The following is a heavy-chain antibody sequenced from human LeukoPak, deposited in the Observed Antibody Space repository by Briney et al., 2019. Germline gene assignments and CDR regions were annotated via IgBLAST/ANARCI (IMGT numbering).Heavy chain of an antibody. CDR3: ARDMTTEYSSSFYAFDI. Sequence: PGGSLRLSCAASGFTLSSYWMSWVRQAPGKGLEWVANINQDGSEKYYVDSVKGRFTISRDNAKNSLYLQVSSLRAEDTAVYYCARDMTTEYSSSFYAFDIWGQGTMVTVSS. CDR1: GFTLSSYW. CDR2: INQDGSEK. V-gene: IGHV3-7*01. J-gene: IGHJ3*02. D-gene: IGHD6-6*01.